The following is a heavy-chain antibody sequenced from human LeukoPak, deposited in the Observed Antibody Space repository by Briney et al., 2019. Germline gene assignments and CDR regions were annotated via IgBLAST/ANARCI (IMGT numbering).Heavy chain of an antibody. D-gene: IGHD3-9*01. J-gene: IGHJ4*02. V-gene: IGHV3-7*05. CDR1: GFTFSSYW. CDR2: INQDGSEK. Sequence: GGSLRLSCAASGFTFSSYWMRWVRQAPGKGLDWVASINQDGSEKYYVDSVKGRFTISRDNAKNSLYLQMNSLRADDTAVYYCASLLTSGRLAYFFDYWGQGTLVTVSS. CDR3: ASLLTSGRLAYFFDY.